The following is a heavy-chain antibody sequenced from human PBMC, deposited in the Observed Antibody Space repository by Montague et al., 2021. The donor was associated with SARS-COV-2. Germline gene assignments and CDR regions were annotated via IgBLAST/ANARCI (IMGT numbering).Heavy chain of an antibody. V-gene: IGHV4-31*03. CDR3: ATESVGYCSSTSGYGPYDGMDV. D-gene: IGHD2-2*01. Sequence: TLSLTCTVSGGSISSGGYYWSWIRQHPGKGLEWIGYIYYSGSTYYNPSLKSRVTISVDTSKNQFSLKLSSVTAADTAVYYGATESVGYCSSTSGYGPYDGMDVWGQGTTVTVSS. CDR2: IYYSGST. CDR1: GGSISSGGYY. J-gene: IGHJ6*02.